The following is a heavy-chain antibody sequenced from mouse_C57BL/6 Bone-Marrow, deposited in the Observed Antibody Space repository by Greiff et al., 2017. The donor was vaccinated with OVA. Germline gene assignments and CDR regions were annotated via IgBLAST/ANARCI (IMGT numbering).Heavy chain of an antibody. V-gene: IGHV5-16*01. J-gene: IGHJ4*01. CDR1: GFTFSDYY. D-gene: IGHD2-1*01. CDR3: ARGPPHYGNYVLYAMDY. Sequence: EVQGVESEGGLVQPGSSMKLSCTASGFTFSDYYMAWVRQVPEKGLEWVANINYDGSSTYYLDSLKSRFIISRDNAKNILYLQMSSLKSEDTATYYCARGPPHYGNYVLYAMDYWGQGTSVTVSS. CDR2: INYDGSST.